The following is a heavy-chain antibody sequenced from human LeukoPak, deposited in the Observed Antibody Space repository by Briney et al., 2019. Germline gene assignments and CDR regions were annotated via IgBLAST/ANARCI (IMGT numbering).Heavy chain of an antibody. CDR3: TTDLENLGYCSSTSCYNGRRDY. CDR2: IKSKTDGGTT. V-gene: IGHV3-15*01. Sequence: PGGSLRLSCAASGFTFSTYAMSWVRQAPGKGLEWVGRIKSKTDGGTTDYAAPVKGRFTISRDDSKNTLYLQMNSLKTEDTAVYYCTTDLENLGYCSSTSCYNGRRDYWGQGTLVTVSS. J-gene: IGHJ4*02. D-gene: IGHD2-2*02. CDR1: GFTFSTYA.